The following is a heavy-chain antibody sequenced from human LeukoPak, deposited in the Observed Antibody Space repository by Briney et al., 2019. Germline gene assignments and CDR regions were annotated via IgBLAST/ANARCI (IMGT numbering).Heavy chain of an antibody. CDR2: IWYDGSNK. CDR3: AREGTAMTTYYAMDV. Sequence: QPGRSLRLSGAASGFTFRSYGMHWVRQAPGKGLEWVAVIWYDGSNKYYGDSVEGRFTISRDNSKNTLFLQMNSLRAEDTAVYYCAREGTAMTTYYAMDVWGQGTTVTVSS. J-gene: IGHJ6*02. V-gene: IGHV3-33*01. D-gene: IGHD5-18*01. CDR1: GFTFRSYG.